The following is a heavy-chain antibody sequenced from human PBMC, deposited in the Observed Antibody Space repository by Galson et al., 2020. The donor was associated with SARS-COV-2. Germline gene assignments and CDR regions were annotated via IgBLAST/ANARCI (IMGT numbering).Heavy chain of an antibody. D-gene: IGHD3-16*01. J-gene: IGHJ6*02. V-gene: IGHV3-33*03. CDR1: GCTFSSYD. CDR3: AKDRAFDLLGEDGMDV. Sequence: GGSLRLSCAASGCTFSSYDMHWVRQAPGKGLEWMAVIWYNGSNKYYADSVKGRFTFSRDKSKNTLYLQMTSLIAEDTAVYYCAKDRAFDLLGEDGMDVLSQGTTVTGSS. CDR2: IWYNGSNK.